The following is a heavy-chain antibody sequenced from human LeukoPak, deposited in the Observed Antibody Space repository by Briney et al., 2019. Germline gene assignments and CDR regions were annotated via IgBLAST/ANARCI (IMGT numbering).Heavy chain of an antibody. CDR2: IYYSGST. D-gene: IGHD1-14*01. J-gene: IGHJ4*02. CDR3: ARGATGVFDY. V-gene: IGHV4-31*03. CDR1: GGSISSGGYY. Sequence: SQTLSLTCTVSGGSISSGGYYWSWIRQHPGKGLERIGYIYYSGSTYYNPSLKSRVTISVDTSKNQFSLKLSSVTAADTAVYYCARGATGVFDYWGQGTLVTVSS.